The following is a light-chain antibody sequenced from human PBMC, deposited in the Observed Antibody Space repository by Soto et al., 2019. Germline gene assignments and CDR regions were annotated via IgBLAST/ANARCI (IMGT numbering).Light chain of an antibody. CDR3: SSYAGSNKVL. CDR1: SSDVGGYNF. V-gene: IGLV2-8*01. CDR2: EVT. Sequence: QSALTQPPSASGSPGQSVTISCTGSSSDVGGYNFVSWYQQHPGKAPKLMIYEVTKRPSGVPDRFSGSKSANTASLIVSGLQAEDEAVYYCSSYAGSNKVLFGGGTKVT. J-gene: IGLJ2*01.